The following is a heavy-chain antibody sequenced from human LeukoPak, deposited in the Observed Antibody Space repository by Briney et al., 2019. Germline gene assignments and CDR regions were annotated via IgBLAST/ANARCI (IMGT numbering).Heavy chain of an antibody. CDR1: GFTFSSYA. CDR2: ISYDGSNK. J-gene: IGHJ4*02. D-gene: IGHD3-22*01. CDR3: ARDLYYYDSSGYPDY. Sequence: GRSLRLSCAASGFTFSSYAMHWVRQAPGKGPEWVAVISYDGSNKYYADSVKGRFTISRDNSKNTLYLQMNSLRAEDTAVYYCARDLYYYDSSGYPDYWGQGTLVTVSS. V-gene: IGHV3-30*04.